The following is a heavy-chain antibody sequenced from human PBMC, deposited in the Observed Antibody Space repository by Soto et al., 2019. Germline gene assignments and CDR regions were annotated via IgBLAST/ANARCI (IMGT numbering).Heavy chain of an antibody. Sequence: GGSLRLSCAASGFTFSSYAMSWVRQAPGKGLEWVSAISGSGGSTYYADSVKGRFTISRDNSKNTMYLQMNSLRAEDTAVYYCAKGRYYYDSSGYYYFDYWGQGTLVTVSS. J-gene: IGHJ4*02. CDR3: AKGRYYYDSSGYYYFDY. CDR1: GFTFSSYA. D-gene: IGHD3-22*01. CDR2: ISGSGGST. V-gene: IGHV3-23*01.